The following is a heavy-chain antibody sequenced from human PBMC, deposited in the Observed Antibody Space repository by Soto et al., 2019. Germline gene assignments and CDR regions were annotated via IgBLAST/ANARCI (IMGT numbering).Heavy chain of an antibody. D-gene: IGHD6-13*01. CDR2: IDPDDSNT. V-gene: IGHV5-10-1*01. J-gene: IGHJ4*02. CDR3: ARHRTTAPGCDLDS. CDR1: GYSFTRHW. Sequence: PGESLKISCKGSGYSFTRHWITWVRQMPGKGLEWMGRIDPDDSNTNYSPSFQGHVTISADRSTSAAYLQWSSLKASDSGMYYCARHRTTAPGCDLDSWGQGTLVTVSS.